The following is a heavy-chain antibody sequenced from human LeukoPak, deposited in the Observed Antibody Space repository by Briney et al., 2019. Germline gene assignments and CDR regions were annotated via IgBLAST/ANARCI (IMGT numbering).Heavy chain of an antibody. J-gene: IGHJ6*03. D-gene: IGHD3-10*01. Sequence: GGSLRLSCAASGFTVSSNYMSWVRQAPGKGLEWVSVIYSGGSTYYADSVKGRFTISRDNSKNTLYLQMNSLRAEDTAVYYCARDQEGYYGSGSYDYYYYMDVWGKGTTVTISS. CDR1: GFTVSSNY. V-gene: IGHV3-66*01. CDR2: IYSGGST. CDR3: ARDQEGYYGSGSYDYYYYMDV.